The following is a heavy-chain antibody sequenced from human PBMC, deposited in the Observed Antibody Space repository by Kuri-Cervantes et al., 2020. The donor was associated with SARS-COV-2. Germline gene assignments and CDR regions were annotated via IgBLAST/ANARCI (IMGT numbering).Heavy chain of an antibody. Sequence: GESLKISCEASGFTFSTYSMNWVRQAPGKGLQWVVSISSSGSYIHYADSMRGRFTISRDNAKDSLDLQMNSLRAEDTAIYYCVRDHDFWSGYSTGPLDYWGQGTLVTVSS. CDR2: ISSSGSYI. D-gene: IGHD3-3*01. CDR3: VRDHDFWSGYSTGPLDY. CDR1: GFTFSTYS. J-gene: IGHJ4*02. V-gene: IGHV3-21*01.